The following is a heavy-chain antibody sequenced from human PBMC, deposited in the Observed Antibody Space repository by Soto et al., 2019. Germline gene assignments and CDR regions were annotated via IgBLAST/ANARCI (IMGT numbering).Heavy chain of an antibody. D-gene: IGHD3-22*01. CDR2: IVVGSGNT. Sequence: SVKVSCKASGFTFTSSAVQWVRQARGQRLEWIGWIVVGSGNTNYAQKFQERVTITRDMSTSTAYMELSSLRSEDTAVYYCAALDSSGYYYEAFDVWGQGTMVTVSS. CDR3: AALDSSGYYYEAFDV. J-gene: IGHJ3*01. CDR1: GFTFTSSA. V-gene: IGHV1-58*01.